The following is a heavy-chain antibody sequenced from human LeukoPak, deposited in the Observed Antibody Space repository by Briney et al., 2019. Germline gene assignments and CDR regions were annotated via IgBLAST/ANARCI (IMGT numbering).Heavy chain of an antibody. CDR1: GFTVSSNY. V-gene: IGHV3-53*01. Sequence: GGSLRLSCAASGFTVSSNYMSWVRQAPGKGLEWVSVIYSGGSTYYADSVKGRFTISRDNSKNTLYLQMNSLRAEDTAVYYCASLPYYYGSGSYYKDYWGQGTLVTVSS. D-gene: IGHD3-10*01. CDR2: IYSGGST. J-gene: IGHJ4*02. CDR3: ASLPYYYGSGSYYKDY.